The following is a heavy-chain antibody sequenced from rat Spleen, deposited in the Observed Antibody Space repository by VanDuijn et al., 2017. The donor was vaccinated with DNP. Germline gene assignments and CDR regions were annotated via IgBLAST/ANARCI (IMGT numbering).Heavy chain of an antibody. CDR1: GYSITTKY. D-gene: IGHD1-12*03. J-gene: IGHJ1*01. CDR2: IRFSGNT. Sequence: EVQLQESGPGLVKPSQSLSLTCSVTGYSITTKYWAWIRKFPGNKMEWMGYIRFSGNTGYNPSLKSRISITRDTSKNQFFLHLNSVTAEDTATYYCARGDGNYYWSFDFWGPGTMVTVSS. V-gene: IGHV3-1*01. CDR3: ARGDGNYYWSFDF.